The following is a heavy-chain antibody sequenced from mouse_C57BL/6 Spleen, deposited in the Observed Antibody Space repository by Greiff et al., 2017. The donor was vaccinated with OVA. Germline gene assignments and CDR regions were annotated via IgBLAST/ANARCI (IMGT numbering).Heavy chain of an antibody. CDR2: IDPETGGT. CDR1: GYTFTDYE. V-gene: IGHV1-15*01. Sequence: LQESGAELVRPGASVTLSCKASGYTFTDYEMHWVKQTPVHGLEWIGAIDPETGGTAYNQKFKGKAILTADKSSSTAYMELRSLTSEDSAVYYCTRSGDDYWGQGTTLTVSS. D-gene: IGHD3-1*01. CDR3: TRSGDDY. J-gene: IGHJ2*01.